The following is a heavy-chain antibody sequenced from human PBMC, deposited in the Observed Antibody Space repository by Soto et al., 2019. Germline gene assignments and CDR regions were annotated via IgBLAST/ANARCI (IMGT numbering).Heavy chain of an antibody. Sequence: GASVKVSCKASGYTFTGYYMHWVRQAPGQGLEWMGWINPNSGGTNYAQKFQGWVTMTRDTSISTAYMELSRLRSDDTAVYYCARDSFPYYDFWCGYPGGRSYLAVWGKGPTVPVSS. CDR1: GYTFTGYY. CDR3: ARDSFPYYDFWCGYPGGRSYLAV. CDR2: INPNSGGT. V-gene: IGHV1-2*04. D-gene: IGHD3-3*01. J-gene: IGHJ6*03.